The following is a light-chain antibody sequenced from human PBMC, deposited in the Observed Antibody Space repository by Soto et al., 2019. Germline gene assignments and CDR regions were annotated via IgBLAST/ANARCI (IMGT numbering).Light chain of an antibody. J-gene: IGKJ1*01. Sequence: AIQMTQSRSSLSASVGDRVTITCRTSQGIRNDLGWYQQKPGKAPKLLIYAASSLQSGVPSRFSGSASGTDFTLTISSLQPEVVATYYCLQDYNSLRTFGQGTKVEIK. V-gene: IGKV1-6*01. CDR1: QGIRND. CDR3: LQDYNSLRT. CDR2: AAS.